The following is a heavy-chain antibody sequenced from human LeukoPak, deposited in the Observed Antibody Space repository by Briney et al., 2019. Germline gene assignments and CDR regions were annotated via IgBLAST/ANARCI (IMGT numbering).Heavy chain of an antibody. V-gene: IGHV3-15*01. Sequence: GGSLRLSCVASGFTFSDAWMSWVRQAPGKGLEWVGRIKSRIDGGTIDYGAPVKGRFTISRDDSRNTLYLQMNSLKTEDTAVYYCTTRRQDGCWGQGTLVTVS. CDR3: TTRRQDGC. D-gene: IGHD6-25*01. J-gene: IGHJ4*02. CDR2: IKSRIDGGTI. CDR1: GFTFSDAW.